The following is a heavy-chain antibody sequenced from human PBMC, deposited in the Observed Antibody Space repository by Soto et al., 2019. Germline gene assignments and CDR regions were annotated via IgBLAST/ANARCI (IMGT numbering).Heavy chain of an antibody. V-gene: IGHV3-23*01. CDR2: ISGSGGST. CDR1: GFTFSSYA. CDR3: AKVPGGYCSGGSCYSGSSYYYYYMDV. J-gene: IGHJ6*03. Sequence: GGSLRLSCAASGFTFSSYAMSWVRQAPGKGLEWVSAISGSGGSTYYADSVKGRFTISRDNSKNTLYLQMNSLGAEDTAVYYCAKVPGGYCSGGSCYSGSSYYYYYMDVWGKGTTVTVSS. D-gene: IGHD2-15*01.